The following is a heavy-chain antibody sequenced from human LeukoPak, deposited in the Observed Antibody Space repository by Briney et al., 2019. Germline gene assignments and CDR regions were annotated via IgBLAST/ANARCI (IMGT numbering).Heavy chain of an antibody. J-gene: IGHJ4*02. D-gene: IGHD5-18*01. CDR1: GFTVSSNY. V-gene: IGHV3-53*01. Sequence: PGGSLRLSCAASGFTVSSNYMSWVRQAPGKGLEWVSVIYSGDRTYYADSVKGRFTISRDNSKNTLYLQMNSLRAEDTAVYYCARDSGYGYWALFNYWGQGTLVTVSS. CDR2: IYSGDRT. CDR3: ARDSGYGYWALFNY.